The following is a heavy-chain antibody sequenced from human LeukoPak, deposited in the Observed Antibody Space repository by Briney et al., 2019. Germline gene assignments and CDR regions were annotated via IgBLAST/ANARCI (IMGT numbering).Heavy chain of an antibody. V-gene: IGHV3-66*01. Sequence: PGRSRRLSCALSGFTLSRIYMSCVRQAPGQGLEWVTVIYSVGSPYYADSVKGRFTISRDNPKNTLYLQMNSLRAEDTDVYYCARALGVAEAGTRVYFDHLGQGTLVT. CDR2: IYSVGSP. CDR1: GFTLSRIY. J-gene: IGHJ4*02. CDR3: ARALGVAEAGTRVYFDH. D-gene: IGHD6-19*01.